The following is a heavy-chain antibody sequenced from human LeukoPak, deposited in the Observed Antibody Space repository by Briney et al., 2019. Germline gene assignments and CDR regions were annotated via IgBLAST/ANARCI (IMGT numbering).Heavy chain of an antibody. Sequence: GGSLRLSCGASGFTFTTHWIHWVRQAPGKGLVWVSRIKPDGSDTNYADSVKGRFTISRDNAKNTVYLQMNSLRAEDTAVYYCAKDADSSSWYFDYWGQGTLVTVSS. CDR1: GFTFTTHW. CDR3: AKDADSSSWYFDY. J-gene: IGHJ4*02. CDR2: IKPDGSDT. V-gene: IGHV3-74*01. D-gene: IGHD6-13*01.